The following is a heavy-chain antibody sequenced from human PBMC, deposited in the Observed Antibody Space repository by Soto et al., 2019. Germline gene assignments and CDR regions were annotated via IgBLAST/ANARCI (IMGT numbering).Heavy chain of an antibody. CDR1: GGTFSTYA. CDR3: ASGIQLWLRRINNGYSG. CDR2: IIPMFGTA. J-gene: IGHJ4*02. D-gene: IGHD5-18*01. V-gene: IGHV1-69*12. Sequence: QVQLVQSGAEMKKPESSVKVSCKAPGGTFSTYAISWVRQAPGQGLEWMGGIIPMFGTANYAQRFQDRVTITADESTNTVYMELSSLRSEDTAVYFCASGIQLWLRRINNGYSGWGQGTLVTVSS.